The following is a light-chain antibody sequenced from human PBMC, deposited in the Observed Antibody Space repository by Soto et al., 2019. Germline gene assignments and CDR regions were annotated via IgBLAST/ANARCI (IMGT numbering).Light chain of an antibody. J-gene: IGKJ4*01. CDR3: QKSRQCTKVN. V-gene: IGKV3-11*01. CDR1: QSVSNY. Sequence: EVFLAHCPAALSLSPGERSTVSCRASQSVSNYLAWYQQKPGQAPRLLIYDASNRASGIPARFSGSGSGTDLTVNISRLAPEDFEVYYCQKSRQCTKVNFGGGTNVDIK. CDR2: DAS.